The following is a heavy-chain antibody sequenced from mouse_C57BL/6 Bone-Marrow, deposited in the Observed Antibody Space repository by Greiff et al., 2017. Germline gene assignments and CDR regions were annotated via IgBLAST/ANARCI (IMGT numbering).Heavy chain of an antibody. CDR3: ARGDYYGSSLWYFDV. CDR1: GYTFTSYW. J-gene: IGHJ1*03. D-gene: IGHD1-1*01. Sequence: QVQLQQPGAELVKPGASVKLSCKASGYTFTSYWMHWVKQMPGQGLEWIGMIHPNSGSTNYNEKFKSKATLTVDKSSSTAYMQLSSLTSEDSAVYYCARGDYYGSSLWYFDVWGTGTTVTVSS. CDR2: IHPNSGST. V-gene: IGHV1-64*01.